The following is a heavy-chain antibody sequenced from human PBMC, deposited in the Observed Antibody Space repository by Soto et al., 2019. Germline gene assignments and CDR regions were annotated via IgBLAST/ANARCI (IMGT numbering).Heavy chain of an antibody. CDR1: GYRFTSYW. CDR3: ARTTESSSSHYYYYGMDV. J-gene: IGHJ6*02. CDR2: IDPSDSYT. D-gene: IGHD6-6*01. Sequence: GESLKISCKGSGYRFTSYWISWVRQMPGKGLEWMGRIDPSDSYTNYSPSFQGHVTISADKSISTAYLQWSSLKASDTAMYYCARTTESSSSHYYYYGMDVWGQGTTVTVSS. V-gene: IGHV5-10-1*01.